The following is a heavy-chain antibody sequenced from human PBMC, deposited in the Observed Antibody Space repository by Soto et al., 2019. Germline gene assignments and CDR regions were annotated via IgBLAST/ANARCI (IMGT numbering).Heavy chain of an antibody. D-gene: IGHD1-26*01. CDR1: GGSISHYY. J-gene: IGHJ3*02. CDR2: IADTGST. V-gene: IGHV4-59*08. Sequence: QVQLQESGPGLVKPSETLSLTCAVSGGSISHYYWSWIRQPPGKGLEWIGYIADTGSTNYNASLRSRVTLSVDTSTNQFSLELRSVTAADTAVYYCPRRGGFPFALDTWGQGTMVTVSS. CDR3: PRRGGFPFALDT.